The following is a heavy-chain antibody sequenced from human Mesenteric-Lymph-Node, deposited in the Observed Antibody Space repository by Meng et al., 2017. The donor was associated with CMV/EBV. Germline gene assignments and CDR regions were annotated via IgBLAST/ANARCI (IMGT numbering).Heavy chain of an antibody. Sequence: ASVKVSCKASGHTVSGYFLHWVRQAPGQGLGWMGWINPNSGGTNYAQKFQGRVTMSRDTSISTAYMELNRLTSDDTAVYYCARELEYQLLPFDYWGQGTLVTVSS. CDR1: GHTVSGYF. CDR3: ARELEYQLLPFDY. V-gene: IGHV1-2*02. CDR2: INPNSGGT. D-gene: IGHD2-2*01. J-gene: IGHJ4*02.